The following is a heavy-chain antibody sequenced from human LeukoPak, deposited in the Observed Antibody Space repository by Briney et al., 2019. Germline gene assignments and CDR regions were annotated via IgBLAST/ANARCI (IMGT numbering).Heavy chain of an antibody. D-gene: IGHD1-26*01. V-gene: IGHV4-59*01. CDR2: IYYSGST. CDR3: ARDVGATPGYFDY. J-gene: IGHJ4*02. Sequence: ETSETLSLTCTVSGGSISSYYWSWIRQPPGKGLEWIGYIYYSGSTNYNPSLKSRVTISVDTSKNQFSLKLSSVTAADTAVYYCARDVGATPGYFDYWGQGTLVTVSS. CDR1: GGSISSYY.